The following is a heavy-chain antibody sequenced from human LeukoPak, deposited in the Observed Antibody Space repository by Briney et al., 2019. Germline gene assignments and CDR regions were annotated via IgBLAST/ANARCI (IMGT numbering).Heavy chain of an antibody. D-gene: IGHD3-3*01. J-gene: IGHJ4*02. CDR3: ASQDFWSGYYSSSHDY. V-gene: IGHV3-21*01. Sequence: GGSLRLSCAASGFTFSSYSMNWIRQAPGKGLEWVSSISSSSSYIYYADSVKGRFTISRDNAKNSLYLQMNSLRAEDTAVYYCASQDFWSGYYSSSHDYWGQGTLVTVSS. CDR2: ISSSSSYI. CDR1: GFTFSSYS.